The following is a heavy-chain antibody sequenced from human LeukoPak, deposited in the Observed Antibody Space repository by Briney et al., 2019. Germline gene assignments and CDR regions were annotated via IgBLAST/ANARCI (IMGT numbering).Heavy chain of an antibody. CDR3: ARGALITGTHPPVY. D-gene: IGHD1-20*01. V-gene: IGHV3-48*01. Sequence: PGGSLRLSCAASGFTFSTYSMHWVRQAPGKGLEWVSYISSSSSAIYYADSVKGRFTISRDNAKNSLYLQMNSLRAEDTAVYYCARGALITGTHPPVYWGQGTLVTVSS. J-gene: IGHJ4*02. CDR1: GFTFSTYS. CDR2: ISSSSSAI.